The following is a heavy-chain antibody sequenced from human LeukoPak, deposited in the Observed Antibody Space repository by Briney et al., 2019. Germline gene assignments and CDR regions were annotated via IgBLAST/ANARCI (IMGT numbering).Heavy chain of an antibody. J-gene: IGHJ4*02. D-gene: IGHD2-21*02. V-gene: IGHV1-2*02. CDR2: INPNSGGT. CDR3: ARGTYCGGDCIGN. CDR1: GYTFTGYN. Sequence: GASVKVSCKASGYTFTGYNIHWVRQAPGHGLEWMGWINPNSGGTNYAQKFQGRVTMTRDTSISTAYMELSRLRSDDTAVYYCARGTYCGGDCIGNWGQGTLVIVSS.